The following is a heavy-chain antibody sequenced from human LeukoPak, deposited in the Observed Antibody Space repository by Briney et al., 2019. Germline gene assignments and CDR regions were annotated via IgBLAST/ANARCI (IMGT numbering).Heavy chain of an antibody. CDR2: IYHSGST. V-gene: IGHV4-59*12. Sequence: SETLSLTCTVSGGSISSYYWSWIRQPPGKGLEWIGYIYHSGSTYYNPSLKSRVTISVDRSKNQFSLKLSSVTAADTAVYYCARDEDGMDVWGQGTTVTVSS. J-gene: IGHJ6*02. CDR3: ARDEDGMDV. CDR1: GGSISSYY.